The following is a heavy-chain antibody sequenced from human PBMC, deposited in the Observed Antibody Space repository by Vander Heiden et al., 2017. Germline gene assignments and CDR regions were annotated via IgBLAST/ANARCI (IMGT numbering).Heavy chain of an antibody. V-gene: IGHV3-7*01. Sequence: EVQLVESGGGLVQPGGSMRLSVAASGYTFRRSWMNWVRQAPGNGLEWVANIKQDGSENYYVDSVKGRFTISRDNAKNALYLQMNSLRAKDTAVDYCSRESVEIVATIALDYWGQGTLVTVSS. CDR1: GYTFRRSW. J-gene: IGHJ4*02. CDR2: IKQDGSEN. CDR3: SRESVEIVATIALDY. D-gene: IGHD5-12*01.